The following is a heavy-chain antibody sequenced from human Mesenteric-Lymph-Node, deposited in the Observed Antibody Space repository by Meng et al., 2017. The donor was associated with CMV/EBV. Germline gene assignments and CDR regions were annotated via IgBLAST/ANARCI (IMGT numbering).Heavy chain of an antibody. J-gene: IGHJ3*01. CDR3: AAHLGSLVPLDIFNL. CDR2: IGDGGGHT. CDR1: EFSISNHA. D-gene: IGHD1-26*01. Sequence: GGSLRLSCGASEFSISNHAMSWVRQAPGKGLAWVSSIGDGGGHTYYADSVKGRFTISRDNSENTVFLQMSGLEVEDTAIYYCAAHLGSLVPLDIFNLWGRGTMVTVSS. V-gene: IGHV3-23*01.